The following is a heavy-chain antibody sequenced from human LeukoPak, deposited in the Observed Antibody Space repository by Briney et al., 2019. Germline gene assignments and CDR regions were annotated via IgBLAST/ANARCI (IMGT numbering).Heavy chain of an antibody. CDR1: GGSFSGYY. J-gene: IGHJ4*02. V-gene: IGHV4-34*01. D-gene: IGHD2-15*01. Sequence: SETLSLTCAVYGGSFSGYYWSWIRQPPGKGLEWIGEINHSGSTNYNPSLKSRVTISVDTSKNQFSLKLSSVTAADTAVYYCARGSQSLGYCSGGSCRAKIFDYWGQGTLVSVSS. CDR3: ARGSQSLGYCSGGSCRAKIFDY. CDR2: INHSGST.